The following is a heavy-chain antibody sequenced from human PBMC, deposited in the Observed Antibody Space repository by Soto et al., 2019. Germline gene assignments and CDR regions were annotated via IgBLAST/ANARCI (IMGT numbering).Heavy chain of an antibody. D-gene: IGHD1-1*01. CDR1: GGSFSGYF. CDR2: INHSGTT. CDR3: ARGITSTPAVQGDAPDNCYFDS. V-gene: IGHV4-34*01. J-gene: IGHJ4*02. Sequence: PSETLSLTCAVYGGSFSGYFWSWIRQPPGKGLEWIGDINHSGTTNQSPSLKSRVTISVDTSKNQFSLKLKSLTAADTAVYYCARGITSTPAVQGDAPDNCYFDSWGLGTLVTVSS.